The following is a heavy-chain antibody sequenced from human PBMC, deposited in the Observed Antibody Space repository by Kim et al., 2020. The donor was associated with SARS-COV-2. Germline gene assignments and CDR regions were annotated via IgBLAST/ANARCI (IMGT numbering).Heavy chain of an antibody. Sequence: GGSLRLSCAASGFTFSSYAMHWVRQAPGKGLEYVSAISSNGGSTYYANSVKGRFTISRDNSKNTLYLQMGSLRAEDMAVYYCARDRKGWKVAATFYYYYYGMDVWGQGPTVTVSS. CDR2: ISSNGGST. D-gene: IGHD2-15*01. J-gene: IGHJ6*02. CDR1: GFTFSSYA. CDR3: ARDRKGWKVAATFYYYYYGMDV. V-gene: IGHV3-64*01.